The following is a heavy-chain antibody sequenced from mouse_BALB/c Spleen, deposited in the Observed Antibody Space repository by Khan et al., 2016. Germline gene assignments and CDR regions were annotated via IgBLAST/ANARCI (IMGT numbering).Heavy chain of an antibody. Sequence: EVKLEVSGPGLVKPSQSLSLTCTVTGYSITSGYGWNWIRQFPGNKLEWMGYISYSGSTNYNPSLKSRISITRDTSKNQFFLQLNSVTTEDTATYYRARTARIKYWGQGTTLTVSS. D-gene: IGHD1-2*01. CDR1: GYSITSGYG. CDR3: ARTARIKY. J-gene: IGHJ2*01. CDR2: ISYSGST. V-gene: IGHV3-2*02.